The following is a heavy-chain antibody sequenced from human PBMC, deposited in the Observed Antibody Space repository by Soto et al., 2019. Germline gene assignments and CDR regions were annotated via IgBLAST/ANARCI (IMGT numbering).Heavy chain of an antibody. V-gene: IGHV3-72*01. D-gene: IGHD5-12*01. CDR3: FRGYRGFDY. CDR1: GFTFSDRY. J-gene: IGHJ4*02. Sequence: EVQLVESGGGLVPPGGSLRLSCAVSGFTFSDRYMDWVRQAPGRGLEWVGRSRNKANSYTTEYATSVKGRFTVSRDDSKNLFFLQMNSLKTEDTAVYYCFRGYRGFDYWGQGARVTVSS. CDR2: SRNKANSYTT.